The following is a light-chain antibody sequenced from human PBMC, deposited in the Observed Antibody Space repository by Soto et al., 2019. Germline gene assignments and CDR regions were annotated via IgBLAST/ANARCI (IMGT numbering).Light chain of an antibody. J-gene: IGKJ2*01. CDR3: QQYDNLPAPMYT. Sequence: DIQMTQSPSSLSASVGDRVTITCQASQDISNYLNWYQQKPGKAPKLLIYDASNLETGVPSRFSGSGSGTDFNFTISSLQPEDIATYYCQQYDNLPAPMYTFGQGTKLEIK. CDR2: DAS. V-gene: IGKV1-33*01. CDR1: QDISNY.